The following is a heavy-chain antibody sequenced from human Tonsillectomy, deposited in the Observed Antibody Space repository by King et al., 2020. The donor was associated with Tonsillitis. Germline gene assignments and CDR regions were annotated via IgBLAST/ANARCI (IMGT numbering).Heavy chain of an antibody. CDR3: ARSEQELSTYYYYYYMDV. D-gene: IGHD6-13*01. Sequence: QLVQSGAEVKKPGESLRISCKGSGYSFTSYWINWVRQMPGKGLEWMGRIDPSDCHTNYSPSFQGHVSISADKSISTAYLQWSSLEAPDTAIYYCARSEQELSTYYYYYYMDVWGKGTKVTVSS. J-gene: IGHJ6*03. CDR2: IDPSDCHT. CDR1: GYSFTSYW. V-gene: IGHV5-10-1*03.